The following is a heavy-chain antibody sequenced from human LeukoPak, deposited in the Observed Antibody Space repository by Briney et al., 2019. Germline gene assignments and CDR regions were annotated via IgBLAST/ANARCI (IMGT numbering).Heavy chain of an antibody. CDR3: ARSVELWLRSYWFDP. J-gene: IGHJ5*02. Sequence: PSETLSLTCTVSGGSISSSSYYWGWIRQPPGKGLEWIGSIYYSGSTYYNPSLKSRVTISVDTSKNQFSLKLSSVTAADTAVYYCARSVELWLRSYWFDPWGQGTLVTVSS. D-gene: IGHD5-18*01. CDR1: GGSISSSSYY. V-gene: IGHV4-39*07. CDR2: IYYSGST.